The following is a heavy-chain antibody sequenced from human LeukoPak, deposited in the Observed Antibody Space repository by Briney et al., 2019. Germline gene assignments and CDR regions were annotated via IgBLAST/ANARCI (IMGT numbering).Heavy chain of an antibody. CDR1: GGSISSYY. Sequence: SETLSLTCTVSGGSISSYYWSWIRQPPGKGLEWIGYIYYSGSTNYNPSLKSRVTISVDTSKNQFSLKLSSVTAADTAVYYCARGVDGFWSGYYFDYWGQGALVTVSS. CDR2: IYYSGST. V-gene: IGHV4-59*12. J-gene: IGHJ4*02. D-gene: IGHD3-3*01. CDR3: ARGVDGFWSGYYFDY.